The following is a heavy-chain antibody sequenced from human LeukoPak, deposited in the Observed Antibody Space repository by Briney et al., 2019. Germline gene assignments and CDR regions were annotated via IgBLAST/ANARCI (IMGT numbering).Heavy chain of an antibody. Sequence: GGSLRLSCAASGFTVSSNYMNWVRQAPGKGLEWVSAINSGATTYYIDSVKGRFTVSRDNSKNTLYLQMNSLRAEDTAVYYCARDGAPARYWGQGTLVTVSS. V-gene: IGHV3-53*01. CDR1: GFTVSSNY. CDR2: INSGATT. J-gene: IGHJ4*02. D-gene: IGHD2-15*01. CDR3: ARDGAPARY.